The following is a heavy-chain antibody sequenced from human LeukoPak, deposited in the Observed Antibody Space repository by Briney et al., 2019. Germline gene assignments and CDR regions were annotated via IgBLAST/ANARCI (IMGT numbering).Heavy chain of an antibody. CDR3: ARVDTVMAYYFDL. D-gene: IGHD5-18*01. J-gene: IGHJ4*02. Sequence: GGSLRLSCAASGFTVSTNCMTWVRQAPGKGLEWVSTIYSGGTTYYADSVMGRFTISRHNSRNTLYLQMNSLRAEDTAVYYCARVDTVMAYYFDLWGQGTLVAVSS. CDR1: GFTVSTNC. CDR2: IYSGGTT. V-gene: IGHV3-53*04.